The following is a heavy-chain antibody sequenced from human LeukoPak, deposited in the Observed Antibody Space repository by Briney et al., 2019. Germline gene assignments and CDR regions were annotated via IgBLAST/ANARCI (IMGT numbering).Heavy chain of an antibody. D-gene: IGHD6-13*01. V-gene: IGHV1-18*01. CDR1: GYTFNRYG. J-gene: IGHJ1*01. Sequence: ASVKVSCKASGYTFNRYGISWVRQAPGHGLEWMGWISAYNGNTKNAQNLQGRVTMTTDTSTTTAYMELRSLKSDDTAVYYCARGHSTSWPEYFQHWGQGTLVTVSS. CDR3: ARGHSTSWPEYFQH. CDR2: ISAYNGNT.